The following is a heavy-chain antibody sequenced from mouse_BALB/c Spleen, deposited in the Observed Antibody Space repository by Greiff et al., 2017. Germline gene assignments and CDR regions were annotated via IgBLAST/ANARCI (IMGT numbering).Heavy chain of an antibody. V-gene: IGHV3-2*02. J-gene: IGHJ3*01. D-gene: IGHD2-4*01. Sequence: DVQLQESGPGLVKPSQSLSLTCTVTGYSITSDYAWNWIRQFPGNKLEWMGYISYSGSTSYNPSLKSRISITRDTSKNQFFLQLNSVTTEDTATYYCAIYYDSFAYWGQGTLVTVSA. CDR3: AIYYDSFAY. CDR2: ISYSGST. CDR1: GYSITSDYA.